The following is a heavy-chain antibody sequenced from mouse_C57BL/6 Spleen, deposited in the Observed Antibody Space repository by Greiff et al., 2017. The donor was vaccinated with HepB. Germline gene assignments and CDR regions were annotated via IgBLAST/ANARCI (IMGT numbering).Heavy chain of an antibody. CDR3: AREGSTVDLGY. V-gene: IGHV1-52*01. Sequence: QVQLKQPGAELVRPGSSVKLSCKASGYTFTSYWMHWVKQRPIQGLEWIGNIDPSDSETHYNQKFKDKATLTVDKSSSTAYMQLSSLTSEDSAVYYCAREGSTVDLGYWGQGTTLTVSS. J-gene: IGHJ2*01. CDR1: GYTFTSYW. CDR2: IDPSDSET. D-gene: IGHD1-1*01.